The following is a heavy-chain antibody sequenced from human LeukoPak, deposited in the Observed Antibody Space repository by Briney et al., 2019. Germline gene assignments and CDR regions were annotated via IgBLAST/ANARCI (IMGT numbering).Heavy chain of an antibody. CDR3: ARAGPGGSNYYYYGMDV. D-gene: IGHD3-16*01. CDR1: GGTFSSYA. CDR2: IIPIFGTA. V-gene: IGHV1-69*13. Sequence: ASVKVSCKASGGTFSSYAISWVRQAPGQGLEWMGGIIPIFGTANYAQKFQGRVTITADESTSTAYMELSSLRSEDTAVYYCARAGPGGSNYYYYGMDVWGQGTTVTVSS. J-gene: IGHJ6*02.